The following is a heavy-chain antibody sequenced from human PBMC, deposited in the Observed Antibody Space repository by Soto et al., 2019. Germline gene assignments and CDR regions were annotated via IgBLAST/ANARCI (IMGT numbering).Heavy chain of an antibody. Sequence: PSETLSLTCTVSGGSISSYYWSWIRQPPGQGLKWIGYICYSGYTRYNPSLRSRVTISLDTSKNQFSLNLSSVTAADTALYYCARQGFGELHGLVDVWGQGTTVTVSS. V-gene: IGHV4-59*08. CDR2: ICYSGYT. D-gene: IGHD3-10*01. J-gene: IGHJ6*02. CDR3: ARQGFGELHGLVDV. CDR1: GGSISSYY.